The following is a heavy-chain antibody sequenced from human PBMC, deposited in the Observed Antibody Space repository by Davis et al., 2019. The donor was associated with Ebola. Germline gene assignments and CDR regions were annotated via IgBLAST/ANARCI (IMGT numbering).Heavy chain of an antibody. CDR1: GGFVSSGGYS. CDR2: YYYTGST. J-gene: IGHJ5*02. D-gene: IGHD3-22*01. CDR3: ARGDSYYDPSGYYAGPEAPDH. V-gene: IGHV4-30-4*07. Sequence: MPSETLSLTCAVSGGFVSSGGYSWSWIRQPPGKGLEWIGYYYYTGSTHYSPSLKSRVTISIDTSKNQFSLHLSSVTAAATAVYYCARGDSYYDPSGYYAGPEAPDHWGQGTLVSVS.